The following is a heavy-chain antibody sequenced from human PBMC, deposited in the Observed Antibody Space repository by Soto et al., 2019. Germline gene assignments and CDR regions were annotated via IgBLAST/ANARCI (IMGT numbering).Heavy chain of an antibody. J-gene: IGHJ4*02. CDR2: MSYDGSDT. CDR1: GIIFSNNG. Sequence: GGSLRRSCVRSGIIFSNNGMHWFRQTPGKGLEWVAFMSYDGSDTFYADSVKGRFTISRDNSKNTLFLHMSNLRAEDTAMYYCTIVRVADSALDHWGQGTLVTVSS. CDR3: TIVRVADSALDH. D-gene: IGHD3-10*02. V-gene: IGHV3-30*02.